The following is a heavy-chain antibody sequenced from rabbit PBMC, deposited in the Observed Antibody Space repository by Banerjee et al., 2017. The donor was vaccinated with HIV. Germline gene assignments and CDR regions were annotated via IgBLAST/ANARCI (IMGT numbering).Heavy chain of an antibody. Sequence: QEQLVESGGGLVQPGGSLKLSCKASGFDFSHYGVSWVRQAPGKGLEWIGYIDPIFTTTHYASWVNGRFTISRDIDQNTLYLQLNSLTAADTATYFCVRDLTGVIGWNFGWWGPGTLVTVS. D-gene: IGHD1-1*01. CDR3: VRDLTGVIGWNFGW. J-gene: IGHJ4*01. CDR2: IDPIFTTT. V-gene: IGHV1S47*01. CDR1: GFDFSHYG.